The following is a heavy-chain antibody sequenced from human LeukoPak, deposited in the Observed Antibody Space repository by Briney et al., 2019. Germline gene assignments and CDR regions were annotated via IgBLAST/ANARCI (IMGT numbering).Heavy chain of an antibody. Sequence: ASVKVSCKASGYTFTSYGISWVRQAPGQGLEWMGWISAYNGNTNYAQKLQGRVTMTTDTSTSTAYMELRSLRSDDTAMYYCARAGPTVTPPLSMDVWGQGTTVTVSS. D-gene: IGHD4-17*01. CDR1: GYTFTSYG. V-gene: IGHV1-18*01. CDR2: ISAYNGNT. CDR3: ARAGPTVTPPLSMDV. J-gene: IGHJ6*02.